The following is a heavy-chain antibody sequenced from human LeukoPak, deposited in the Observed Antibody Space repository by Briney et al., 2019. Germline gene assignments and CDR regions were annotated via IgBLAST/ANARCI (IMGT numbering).Heavy chain of an antibody. V-gene: IGHV3-66*02. Sequence: GGSLRLSCAASGFTVSSNYMSWVRQAPGKGLEWVSVIYSGGSTYYADSVKGRFTISRDNSKNTLYLQMNSLRAEDTAVYYCARAEYYDFRSGYHPYYFDYWGQGTLVTVSS. CDR3: ARAEYYDFRSGYHPYYFDY. D-gene: IGHD3-3*01. J-gene: IGHJ4*02. CDR2: IYSGGST. CDR1: GFTVSSNY.